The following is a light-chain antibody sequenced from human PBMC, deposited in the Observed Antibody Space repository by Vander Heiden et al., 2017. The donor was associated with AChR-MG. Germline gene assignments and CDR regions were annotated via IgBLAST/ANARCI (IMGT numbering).Light chain of an antibody. J-gene: IGKJ3*01. Sequence: IQMTQSPSSLSASVGDRVTITCRASQSISSYLNWYQQKPGKAPKLLIYAASSLQSGVPSRFSGSGSGTDFTLTISRLQPEDFATYYCQQSDSTPLTFGHGTKVDIK. CDR1: QSISSY. CDR2: AAS. CDR3: QQSDSTPLT. V-gene: IGKV1-39*01.